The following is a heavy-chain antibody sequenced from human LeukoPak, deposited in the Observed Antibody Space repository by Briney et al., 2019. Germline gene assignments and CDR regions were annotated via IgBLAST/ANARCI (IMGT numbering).Heavy chain of an antibody. Sequence: GGSLRLSCAASGFTFDDYAMHWVRQAPGKGLEWVSGISWNSGSIGYADSVKGRFTISRDNAKNSLYLQMNSLRAEDTALYYCAKGDRTYYYGSGSRGYFDYWGQGTLVTVSS. J-gene: IGHJ4*02. CDR2: ISWNSGSI. CDR1: GFTFDDYA. D-gene: IGHD3-10*01. CDR3: AKGDRTYYYGSGSRGYFDY. V-gene: IGHV3-9*01.